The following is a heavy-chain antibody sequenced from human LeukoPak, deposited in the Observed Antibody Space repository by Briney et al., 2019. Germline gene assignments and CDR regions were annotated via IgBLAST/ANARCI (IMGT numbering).Heavy chain of an antibody. V-gene: IGHV3-21*01. D-gene: IGHD2-15*01. CDR1: GFILSDYN. J-gene: IGHJ4*02. CDR3: ARDLSATARAYDY. CDR2: ITISGTYI. Sequence: GGSLRLSCAASGFILSDYNMNWVRQAPGKGLEWVSFITISGTYITYADSVKGRFTISRDNAKNSLYLQMNSLRAEDTAVYYCARDLSATARAYDYWGQGTLVTASS.